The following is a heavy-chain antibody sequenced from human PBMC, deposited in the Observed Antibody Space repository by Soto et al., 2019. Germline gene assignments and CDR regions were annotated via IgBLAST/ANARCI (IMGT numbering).Heavy chain of an antibody. CDR1: GGSINTATHS. V-gene: IGHV4-30-2*01. CDR3: GRGGRVNTTAYDY. Sequence: QLQLQESGSGLVKPSQTLSLTCAVSGGSINTATHSWSWIRQPPGKGLEWIGYIYHSGSTYYNPSVTRIVTKSVAKVNMQFLLGLSSVAGAGPAVYYCGRGGRVNTTAYDYWGQGILVTVSS. D-gene: IGHD4-17*01. J-gene: IGHJ4*02. CDR2: IYHSGST.